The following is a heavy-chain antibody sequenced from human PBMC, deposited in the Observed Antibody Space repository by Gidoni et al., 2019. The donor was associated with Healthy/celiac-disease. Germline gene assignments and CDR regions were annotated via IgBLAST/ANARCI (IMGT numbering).Heavy chain of an antibody. CDR1: GYTFTGYY. V-gene: IGHV1-2*06. CDR3: ARKGDSSSWSFRWFDP. J-gene: IGHJ5*02. D-gene: IGHD6-13*01. CDR2: INPNSGGT. Sequence: QVQLVQSGAEVKKPGASVKVSCQASGYTFTGYYMHWVRQAPGQGLEWMGRINPNSGGTNYAQKFQGRVTMTRDTSISTAYMELSRLRSDDTAVYYCARKGDSSSWSFRWFDPWGQGTLVTVSS.